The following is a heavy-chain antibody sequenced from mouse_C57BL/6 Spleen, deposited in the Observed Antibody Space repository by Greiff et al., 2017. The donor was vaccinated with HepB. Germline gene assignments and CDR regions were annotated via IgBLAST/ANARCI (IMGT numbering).Heavy chain of an antibody. J-gene: IGHJ4*01. CDR3: ARTSPYYYAIDY. Sequence: QVQLQQPGAELVRPGSSVKLSCKASGYTFTSYWMDWVKQRPGQGLEWIGNIYPSDSETHYNQKFKDKATLTVDKSSSTAYMQLSSLTSEDSAVYYCARTSPYYYAIDYWGQGTSVTVSS. CDR2: IYPSDSET. CDR1: GYTFTSYW. V-gene: IGHV1-61*01.